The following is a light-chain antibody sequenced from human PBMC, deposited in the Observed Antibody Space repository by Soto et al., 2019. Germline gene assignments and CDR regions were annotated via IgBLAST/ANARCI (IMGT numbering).Light chain of an antibody. CDR1: SSDVGSCKY. V-gene: IGLV2-8*01. Sequence: QSVLTQPPSASGSPGQSVTIACTGTSSDVGSCKYVSWYQQHPGKAPKLIIYEVIKRPSGVPDRFSGSKSGNTASLTVSGLQDEDEADYYCSSYADSNNVEVLFGGGTKLTVL. CDR3: SSYADSNNVEVL. J-gene: IGLJ2*01. CDR2: EVI.